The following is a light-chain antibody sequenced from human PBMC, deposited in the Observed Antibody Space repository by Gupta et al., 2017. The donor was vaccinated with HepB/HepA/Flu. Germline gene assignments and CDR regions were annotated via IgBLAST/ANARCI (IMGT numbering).Light chain of an antibody. V-gene: IGLV3-19*01. J-gene: IGLJ2*01. Sequence: SSALTQDPAVSVALGQTVRITCQGASLRSYYASWYQQKPGQAPVLVIYGKNNRHSGIPDRFSGSSSGTTASLTTTGAQAEDEADYYCHSRDSSGNHVVFGGGTKLTVL. CDR1: SLRSYY. CDR3: HSRDSSGNHVV. CDR2: GKN.